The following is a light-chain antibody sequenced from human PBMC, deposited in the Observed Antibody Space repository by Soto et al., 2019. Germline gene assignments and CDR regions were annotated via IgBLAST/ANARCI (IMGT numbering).Light chain of an antibody. CDR1: QSISSY. Sequence: ELVFTQSPTTLSLSPGVRATPSCGASQSISSYLAWYQQKPGEAPRLLIYAASSGATGIPAMFSGSGSGADFTLTISSVHPEDFAVYYCQQRSSPPLTFGQGTQVEIK. V-gene: IGKV3-11*01. J-gene: IGKJ5*01. CDR3: QQRSSPPLT. CDR2: AAS.